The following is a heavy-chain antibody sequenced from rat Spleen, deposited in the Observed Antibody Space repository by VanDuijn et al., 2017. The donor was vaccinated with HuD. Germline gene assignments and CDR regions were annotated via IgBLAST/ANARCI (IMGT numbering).Heavy chain of an antibody. J-gene: IGHJ1*01. D-gene: IGHD1-11*01. CDR3: NRDQVIGWYLDF. CDR1: GFSLTSYN. V-gene: IGHV2-63*01. Sequence: QVQLKESGPGLVQPSQTLSLTCIVSGFSLTSYNVHWVRQPPGKGLAWMGRMSYNGDASYNSALKSRLSISRDTSKNQVFLKMNSLQTDDTGTYYCNRDQVIGWYLDFWGPGTMVTVSS. CDR2: MSYNGDA.